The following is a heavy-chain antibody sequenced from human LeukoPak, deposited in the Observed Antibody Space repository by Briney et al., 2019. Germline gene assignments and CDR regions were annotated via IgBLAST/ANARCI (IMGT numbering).Heavy chain of an antibody. CDR3: ARSPSAYHAIQPTNWFDP. CDR2: INPNSGGT. Sequence: GASVKVSCKASGYTFTGYYMHWVRQAPGQGLEWMGWINPNSGGTNYAQKFQGRVTMTRDTSISTAYMELSRLRSDDTAVYYCARSPSAYHAIQPTNWFDPWGQGTLVTVSS. CDR1: GYTFTGYY. J-gene: IGHJ5*02. D-gene: IGHD2-8*01. V-gene: IGHV1-2*02.